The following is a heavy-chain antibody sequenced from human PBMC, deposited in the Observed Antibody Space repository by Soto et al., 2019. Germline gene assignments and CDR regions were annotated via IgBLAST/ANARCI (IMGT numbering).Heavy chain of an antibody. CDR2: IYSGGST. CDR3: ARAVGATTLGYYYYGMDV. J-gene: IGHJ6*02. V-gene: IGHV3-53*01. D-gene: IGHD1-26*01. Sequence: PWGSLRLSCAASGFTVSSNYMSWVRQAPGKGLEWVSVIYSGGSTYYADSVKGRFTISRDNSKNTLYLQMNSLRAEDTAVYYCARAVGATTLGYYYYGMDVWGQGTTVTVSS. CDR1: GFTVSSNY.